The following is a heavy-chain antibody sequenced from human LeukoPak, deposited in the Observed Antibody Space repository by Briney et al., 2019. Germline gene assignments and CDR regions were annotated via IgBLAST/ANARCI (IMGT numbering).Heavy chain of an antibody. CDR2: VHYSGNT. V-gene: IGHV4-59*01. Sequence: SETLSLTCTVSGGPISIYYWSWIRQPPTKGLEWIGYVHYSGNTNYNPSLESRVTISLETSKNLFSLQLKSLTAADTAVYYCARHSSRYYYNTTDSQGFDPWGQGTLVTVSS. CDR1: GGPISIYY. CDR3: ARHSSRYYYNTTDSQGFDP. D-gene: IGHD3-22*01. J-gene: IGHJ5*02.